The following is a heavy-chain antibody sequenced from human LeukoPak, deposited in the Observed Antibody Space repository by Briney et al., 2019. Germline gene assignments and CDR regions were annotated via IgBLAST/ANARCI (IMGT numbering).Heavy chain of an antibody. J-gene: IGHJ4*02. Sequence: ASVKVSCKASGYTFSSDGISWVRQAPGQGLEWMGWISVYNGNTNNIQKLQGRVTMTRDTSTNTAYMELGSLRSDDTAVYYCARDAYTSGADYWGQGTLVTVSS. V-gene: IGHV1-18*01. CDR2: ISVYNGNT. D-gene: IGHD3-16*01. CDR3: ARDAYTSGADY. CDR1: GYTFSSDG.